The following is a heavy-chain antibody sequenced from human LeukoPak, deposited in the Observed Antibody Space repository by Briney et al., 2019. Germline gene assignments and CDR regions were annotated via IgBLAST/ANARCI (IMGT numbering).Heavy chain of an antibody. CDR1: GFTFSDYA. Sequence: SGGSLRLSCSASGFTFSDYALNWVRQAPGKRLGWVSTINVGGATAYYADSVKGRFTTSRDTSKNTLYLYMNSLRAEDTALYYCCFGVLSSVFFDYWGQGTPVTVSS. CDR3: CFGVLSSVFFDY. D-gene: IGHD3-3*01. V-gene: IGHV3-23*01. CDR2: INVGGATA. J-gene: IGHJ4*02.